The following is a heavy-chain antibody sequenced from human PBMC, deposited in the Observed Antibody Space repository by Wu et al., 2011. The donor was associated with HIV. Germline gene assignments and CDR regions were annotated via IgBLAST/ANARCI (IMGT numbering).Heavy chain of an antibody. CDR1: GGTFSDYS. D-gene: IGHD2-21*01. Sequence: QVQLVQSGAEVKKSGSSVKVSCKASGGTFSDYSITWVRQAPGQGLEWMGRIIPIFGTANYAQKFQGRVTITADKSTSTAYMELSSLRSEDTAMYYCARDFGGDGDSWGQGTLVTVSS. J-gene: IGHJ4*02. CDR2: IIPIFGTA. V-gene: IGHV1-69*14. CDR3: ARDFGGDGDS.